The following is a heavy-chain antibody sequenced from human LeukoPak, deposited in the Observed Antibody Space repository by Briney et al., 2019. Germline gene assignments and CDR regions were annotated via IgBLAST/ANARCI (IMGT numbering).Heavy chain of an antibody. Sequence: PGGSLRLSFAASGFPFRYYGMTWVRPAPGKGLEWVSGITWNGDNTGYADTVKGRFTISRDNAKNSLYLQMNSLRAEDTALYHCARGELVDYWGQGTLVTVPS. V-gene: IGHV3-20*02. CDR1: GFPFRYYG. CDR2: ITWNGDNT. CDR3: ARGELVDY. D-gene: IGHD1-7*01. J-gene: IGHJ4*02.